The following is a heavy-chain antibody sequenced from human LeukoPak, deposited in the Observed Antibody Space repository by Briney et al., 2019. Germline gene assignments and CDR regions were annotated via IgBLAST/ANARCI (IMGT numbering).Heavy chain of an antibody. CDR2: ISAYNGNT. V-gene: IGHV1-18*01. Sequence: ASVKVSCKASGYTFTSYGISWVRQAPGRGLEWMGWISAYNGNTNYAQKLQGRVTMTTDTSTSTAYMELRSLRSDDTAVYYCARGRDIVVVPAATDYYYYYMDVWGKGTTVTVSS. D-gene: IGHD2-2*01. CDR1: GYTFTSYG. J-gene: IGHJ6*03. CDR3: ARGRDIVVVPAATDYYYYYMDV.